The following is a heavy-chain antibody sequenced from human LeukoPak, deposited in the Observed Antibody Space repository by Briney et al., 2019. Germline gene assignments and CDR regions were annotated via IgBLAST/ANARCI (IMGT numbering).Heavy chain of an antibody. D-gene: IGHD3-3*01. J-gene: IGHJ4*02. Sequence: SETLSLTCTVSGGSITTHANYWAWIRQPPGRGLEWIGGVHYTGNTYSNTPLKSRVTMSVDTSKNQFSLNLSSVTAADTAVYYCARRSGVWYFDYWGRGILVTVSP. CDR2: VHYTGNT. CDR3: ARRSGVWYFDY. V-gene: IGHV4-39*01. CDR1: GGSITTHANY.